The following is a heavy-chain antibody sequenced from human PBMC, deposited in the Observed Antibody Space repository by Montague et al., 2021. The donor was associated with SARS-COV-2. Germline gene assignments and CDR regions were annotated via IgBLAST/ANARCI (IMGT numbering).Heavy chain of an antibody. J-gene: IGHJ6*02. CDR2: INHSGST. D-gene: IGHD1-14*01. V-gene: IGHV4-34*01. CDR3: ARSKPVSSFYYYYGMDV. CDR1: GGSFSGYY. Sequence: SETLSLTCAVYGGSFSGYYWSWIRQPPGKGLEWIGEINHSGSTNYNSSLKSRVTISVDTSKNQFSLKLSSVIAADTAVYYCARSKPVSSFYYYYGMDVWGQGTPVTVSS.